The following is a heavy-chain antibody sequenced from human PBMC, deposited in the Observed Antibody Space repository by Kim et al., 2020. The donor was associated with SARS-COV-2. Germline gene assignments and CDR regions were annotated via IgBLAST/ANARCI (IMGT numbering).Heavy chain of an antibody. J-gene: IGHJ5*02. Sequence: SETLSLTCAVYGGSFSGYYWSWIRQPPGKGLEWIGEINHSGSTNYNPSLKSRVTISVDTSKNQFSLKLSSVTAADTAVYYCARRVEVVTAISPTPRANWFDPWGQGTLVTVSS. D-gene: IGHD2-21*02. CDR2: INHSGST. CDR1: GGSFSGYY. V-gene: IGHV4-34*01. CDR3: ARRVEVVTAISPTPRANWFDP.